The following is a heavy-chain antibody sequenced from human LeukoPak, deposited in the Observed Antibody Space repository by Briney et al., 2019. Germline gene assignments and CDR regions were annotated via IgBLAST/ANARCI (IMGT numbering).Heavy chain of an antibody. V-gene: IGHV3-74*01. CDR3: ARGPGAFDI. J-gene: IGHJ3*02. Sequence: PGGSLRLSCVASGFMFSSYWMNWVRQAPGKGLVWVSRIKSDGSSTSYADSVKGRFTISRDNAKNTLFLQMNSLRAEDTAVYYCARGPGAFDIWGQGTMVTASS. D-gene: IGHD2-2*01. CDR2: IKSDGSST. CDR1: GFMFSSYW.